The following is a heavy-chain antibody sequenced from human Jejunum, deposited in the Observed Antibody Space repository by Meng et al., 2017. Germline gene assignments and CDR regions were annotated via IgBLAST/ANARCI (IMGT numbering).Heavy chain of an antibody. D-gene: IGHD5-18*01. Sequence: ESLKISCAASGFTFSRYWMHWVRQAPGKGLVWVARMSFDRAITTYADSVKGRFTISRDNAMNTVYLQMNSLRAEDTALYYCVRGGAETAVGFGYWGQGTLVTVSS. CDR1: GFTFSRYW. CDR2: MSFDRAIT. J-gene: IGHJ4*02. CDR3: VRGGAETAVGFGY. V-gene: IGHV3-74*03.